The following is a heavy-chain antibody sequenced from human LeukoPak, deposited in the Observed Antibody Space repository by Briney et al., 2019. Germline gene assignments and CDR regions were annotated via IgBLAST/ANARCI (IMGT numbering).Heavy chain of an antibody. CDR1: GFTFSDYY. J-gene: IGHJ4*02. D-gene: IGHD6-13*01. CDR2: ISSSGSTI. Sequence: GGSLRLSCAASGFTFSDYYMSWIRQAPGKGLEWVSYISSSGSTIYYADSVKGRFTISRDNAKNSLYLQMNSLRAEDTAVYYCARASLGQAPGIVAAGNRYFDYWGQGTLVTVSS. CDR3: ARASLGQAPGIVAAGNRYFDY. V-gene: IGHV3-11*01.